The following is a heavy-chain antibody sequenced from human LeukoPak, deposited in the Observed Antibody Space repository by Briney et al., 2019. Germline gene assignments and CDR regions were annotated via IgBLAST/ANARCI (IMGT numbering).Heavy chain of an antibody. V-gene: IGHV4-38-2*02. CDR2: IFRSWTT. Sequence: SETLSLTCTVSGYSISSGYYWGWVRQSPGKGLQWIGSIFRSWTTYYSPTLRRRLSMSLDTSKNQFSLKLTSVAATDTAVYYCVRGRGGLGIYQFEFWGQGALVIVPS. D-gene: IGHD3/OR15-3a*01. CDR1: GYSISSGYY. CDR3: VRGRGGLGIYQFEF. J-gene: IGHJ4*02.